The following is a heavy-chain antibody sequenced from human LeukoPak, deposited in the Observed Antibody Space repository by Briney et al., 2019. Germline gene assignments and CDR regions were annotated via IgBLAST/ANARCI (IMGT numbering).Heavy chain of an antibody. V-gene: IGHV3-49*03. CDR1: GFTFGDYA. D-gene: IGHD3-10*01. CDR3: TRAVRVWFGERRYYFDY. J-gene: IGHJ4*02. CDR2: IRRIAYGGTT. Sequence: GGSLRLSCAASGFTFGDYAMSWFRQAPGKGLERVGFIRRIAYGGTTEYAASVKGRFTISRDDSKSIAYLQMNSLKTEDTAVYYCTRAVRVWFGERRYYFDYWGQGTLVTVSS.